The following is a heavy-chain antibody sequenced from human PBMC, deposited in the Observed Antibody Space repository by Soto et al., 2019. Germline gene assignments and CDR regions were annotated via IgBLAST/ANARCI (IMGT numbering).Heavy chain of an antibody. Sequence: PGGSLRLSCAASGFTFSSYAMSWVRQAPGKGLEWVSAISGSGGSTYYADSVKGRFTISRDNSKNTLYLQMNSLRAEDTAVYYCAKQDIVVVVAATGGGFDYWGQGTLVTV. CDR1: GFTFSSYA. CDR3: AKQDIVVVVAATGGGFDY. J-gene: IGHJ4*02. V-gene: IGHV3-23*01. D-gene: IGHD2-15*01. CDR2: ISGSGGST.